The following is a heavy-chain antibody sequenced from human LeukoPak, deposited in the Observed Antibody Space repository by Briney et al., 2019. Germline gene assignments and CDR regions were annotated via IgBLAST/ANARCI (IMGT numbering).Heavy chain of an antibody. D-gene: IGHD4-17*01. Sequence: PSETLSLTCTVSGGSISSYYWSWIRQSPGKGLEWIGYIYSSGSTKYNPSLKSRLTISVDTSKNRFSLKLSSVTAADTAVYYCARGGSDYGDYVGAFDIWGQGTMVTVSS. J-gene: IGHJ3*02. CDR3: ARGGSDYGDYVGAFDI. CDR1: GGSISSYY. V-gene: IGHV4-59*12. CDR2: IYSSGST.